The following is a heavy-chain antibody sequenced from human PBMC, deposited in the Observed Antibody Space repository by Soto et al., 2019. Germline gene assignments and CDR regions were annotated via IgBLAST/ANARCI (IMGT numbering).Heavy chain of an antibody. D-gene: IGHD3-10*01. CDR3: ARVYYYGSGSFDAFDI. CDR2: IYYSGST. J-gene: IGHJ3*02. Sequence: SETLSLTCTVSGGSISSGGYYWSWIRQHPGKGLEWIGYIYYSGSTYYNPSLKSRVTISVDTSKNQFSLKLSSVTAADTAVYYCARVYYYGSGSFDAFDIWGQGTMVTVSS. CDR1: GGSISSGGYY. V-gene: IGHV4-31*03.